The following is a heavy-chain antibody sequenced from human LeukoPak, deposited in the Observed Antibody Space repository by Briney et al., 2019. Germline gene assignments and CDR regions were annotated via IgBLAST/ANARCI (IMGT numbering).Heavy chain of an antibody. J-gene: IGHJ4*02. D-gene: IGHD3-22*01. CDR2: IYYSGNT. CDR1: GGSISSGGYY. CDR3: ARHYNDRSGYYHLDH. V-gene: IGHV4-61*08. Sequence: SQTLSLTCTVSGGSISSGGYYWSWIRQPPGKGLEWIGYIYYSGNTNYNPSLKSRVTISVDTSRNKFSLKLTSVTAADTAVYYCARHYNDRSGYYHLDHWGQGTLVTVSS.